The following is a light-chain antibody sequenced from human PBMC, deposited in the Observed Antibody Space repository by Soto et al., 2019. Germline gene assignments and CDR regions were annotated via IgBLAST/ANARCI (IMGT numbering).Light chain of an antibody. J-gene: IGLJ2*01. Sequence: QSVLTQPASVSGSPGQSITISCTGTSSDVGGYNYVSWYQQLPGKAPKLMVFEVNNRPSGVSNRFSGSKSGNTASLTISGLQAEDEADYYCGSYSISSTLELFGGGTKLTVL. CDR3: GSYSISSTLEL. V-gene: IGLV2-14*01. CDR2: EVN. CDR1: SSDVGGYNY.